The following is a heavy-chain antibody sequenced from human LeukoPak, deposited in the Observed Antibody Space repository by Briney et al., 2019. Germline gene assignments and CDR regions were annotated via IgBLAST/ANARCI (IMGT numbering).Heavy chain of an antibody. Sequence: PSETLSLTCNVSGDSITTTGFYWGWIRQPPGMGLEWIGSFYHSGNTFYNPSLKSRVTISVDTSKNQFSLKLSSVTAADTAVYYCARDSTMVRGVTNHYIDYWGQGTLVTVSS. CDR3: ARDSTMVRGVTNHYIDY. CDR1: GDSITTTGFY. D-gene: IGHD3-10*01. V-gene: IGHV4-39*07. CDR2: FYHSGNT. J-gene: IGHJ4*02.